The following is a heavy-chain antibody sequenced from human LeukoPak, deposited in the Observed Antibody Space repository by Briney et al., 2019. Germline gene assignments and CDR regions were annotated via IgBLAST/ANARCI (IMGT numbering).Heavy chain of an antibody. CDR3: ARVIAARWYFDL. CDR2: IYSGGST. CDR1: GFTVSSNY. D-gene: IGHD6-6*01. J-gene: IGHJ2*01. V-gene: IGHV3-66*01. Sequence: GGSLRLSCAASGFTVSSNYMSWVRQAPGKGLEWVSVIYSGGSTYYADSVKGRFTTSRDNSKNTMYLQMNSLRAEDTAVYYCARVIAARWYFDLWGRGTLVTVSS.